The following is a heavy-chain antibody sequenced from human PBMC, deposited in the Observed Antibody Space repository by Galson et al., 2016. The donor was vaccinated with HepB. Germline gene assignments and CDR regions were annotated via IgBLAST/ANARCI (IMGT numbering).Heavy chain of an antibody. CDR3: ARDGGVSADSFDY. D-gene: IGHD2-2*01. CDR2: TYYRSQWFS. Sequence: CAISGDSVTSDETMWNWIRQSPSRGLEWLGRTYYRSQWFSEYAMSVQGRITVTADTSRNQFSLQLNSVTPEDTAVYYCARDGGVSADSFDYWGQGTLVTVSS. J-gene: IGHJ4*02. V-gene: IGHV6-1*01. CDR1: GDSVTSDETM.